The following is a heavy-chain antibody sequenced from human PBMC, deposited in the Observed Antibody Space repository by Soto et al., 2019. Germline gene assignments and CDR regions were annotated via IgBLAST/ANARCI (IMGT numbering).Heavy chain of an antibody. J-gene: IGHJ4*02. Sequence: ASVKVSCTASGYTFTSYGISWVRQAPGQGLEWMGWFSVNDGNIRYAQKLQGRVTMTTDTSTSTAYMELRNLKSDDTAVYYCARERSGLDYWGQGTLVTVSS. V-gene: IGHV1-18*01. D-gene: IGHD5-12*01. CDR1: GYTFTSYG. CDR3: ARERSGLDY. CDR2: FSVNDGNI.